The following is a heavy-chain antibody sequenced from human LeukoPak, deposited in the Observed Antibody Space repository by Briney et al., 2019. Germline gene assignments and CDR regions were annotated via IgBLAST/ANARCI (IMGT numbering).Heavy chain of an antibody. V-gene: IGHV4-39*01. D-gene: IGHD3-9*01. CDR1: GGSISSSSYS. J-gene: IGHJ6*03. CDR3: AKQGPDILTGYYYYYYIDV. Sequence: SETLSLTCTASGGSISSSSYSWGWIRQPPGQGLEWIGTIYYSGSTYYNPSLKSPVTISVDTSKNQFSLKLSSVTAADTAVYYCAKQGPDILTGYYYYYYIDVWGKGTTVTVSS. CDR2: IYYSGST.